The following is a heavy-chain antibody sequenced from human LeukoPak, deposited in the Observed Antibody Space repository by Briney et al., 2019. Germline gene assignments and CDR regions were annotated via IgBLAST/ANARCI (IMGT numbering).Heavy chain of an antibody. V-gene: IGHV1-2*02. Sequence: ASVKVSCKASGYTFTHYYMHWVRQAPGQGLEWMGWINPNSGGINYAQNFQGRVTMTRDTSISTAFLELSSLRSDDTAVYYCARGSTRDSSGWYGPGKWFDPWGQGTLVTVSS. J-gene: IGHJ5*02. CDR1: GYTFTHYY. CDR2: INPNSGGI. D-gene: IGHD6-19*01. CDR3: ARGSTRDSSGWYGPGKWFDP.